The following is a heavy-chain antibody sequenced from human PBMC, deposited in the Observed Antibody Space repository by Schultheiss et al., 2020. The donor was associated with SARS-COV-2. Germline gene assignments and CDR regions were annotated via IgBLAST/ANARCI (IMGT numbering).Heavy chain of an antibody. V-gene: IGHV3-48*01. CDR2: ISSSSSTI. Sequence: GGSLRLSCAASGFTVSSNYMSWVRQAPGKGLEWVSAISSSSSTIYYADSVKGRFTISRDNAKNSLYLQMNSLRAEDTAVYYCVTRRGYSSSWYDNYLWYFDYWGQGTLVTVSS. CDR1: GFTVSSNY. CDR3: VTRRGYSSSWYDNYLWYFDY. J-gene: IGHJ4*02. D-gene: IGHD6-13*01.